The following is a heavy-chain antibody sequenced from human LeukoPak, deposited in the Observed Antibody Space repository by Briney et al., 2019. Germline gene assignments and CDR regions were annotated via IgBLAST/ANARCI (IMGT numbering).Heavy chain of an antibody. V-gene: IGHV3-66*01. CDR2: IYSGGIT. CDR3: ARGAATMVRAWEFDY. D-gene: IGHD3-10*01. CDR1: GFTVSTKH. Sequence: GGSLRLSCAASGFTVSTKHMSWVRQTPGKGLEWVSVIYSGGITYYADSVKGRVTIFRDSSKNTLYLQMNSRRVNGTVVLYGARGAATMVRAWEFDYWGQGTRVTVSS. J-gene: IGHJ4*02.